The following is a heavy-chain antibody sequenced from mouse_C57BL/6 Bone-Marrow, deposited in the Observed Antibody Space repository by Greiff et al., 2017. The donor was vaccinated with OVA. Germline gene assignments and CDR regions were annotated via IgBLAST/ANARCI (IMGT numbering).Heavy chain of an antibody. J-gene: IGHJ4*01. Sequence: VQVVESGAELVRPGASVTLSCKASGYTFTDYEMHWVKQTPVHGLEWIGAIDPETGGTAYNQKFKGKAILTADKSSSTAYMELRSLTSEDSAVYYCTRYDYDGDYAMDYWGQGTSVTVSS. CDR3: TRYDYDGDYAMDY. V-gene: IGHV1-15*01. CDR2: IDPETGGT. CDR1: GYTFTDYE. D-gene: IGHD2-4*01.